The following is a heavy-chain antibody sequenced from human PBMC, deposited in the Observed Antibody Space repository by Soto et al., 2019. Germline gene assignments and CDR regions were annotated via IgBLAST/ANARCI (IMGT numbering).Heavy chain of an antibody. J-gene: IGHJ6*02. D-gene: IGHD1-26*01. Sequence: SETLSLTCTVSGGSISSYYWSWIRQPPGKGLEWIGYIYYSGSTNYNPSLKSRVNISVDTSKNQFSLKLSSVTAADTAVYYCARVGPYYYGMDVWGQGTTVTVSS. V-gene: IGHV4-59*01. CDR2: IYYSGST. CDR1: GGSISSYY. CDR3: ARVGPYYYGMDV.